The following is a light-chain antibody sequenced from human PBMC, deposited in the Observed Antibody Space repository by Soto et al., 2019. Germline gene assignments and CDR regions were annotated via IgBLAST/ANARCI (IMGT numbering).Light chain of an antibody. CDR1: NIRSKS. CDR2: DDS. CDR3: QVWDSSSDHVV. J-gene: IGLJ7*01. V-gene: IGLV3-21*02. Sequence: SYELTQPPSVSVAPGQTARITCGGNNIRSKSVHWYQQKPGQAPVLVVYDDSDRPSGIPERFSGSNSGNTATLTISRVEAGDEADYYCQVWDSSSDHVVFGGGTQLTVL.